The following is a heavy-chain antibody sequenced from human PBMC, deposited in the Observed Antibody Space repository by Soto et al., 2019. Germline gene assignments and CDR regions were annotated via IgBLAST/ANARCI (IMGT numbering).Heavy chain of an antibody. CDR3: ARDTVWSGFYSNFDY. D-gene: IGHD3-3*01. CDR2: VYSGGDT. J-gene: IGHJ4*02. CDR1: GGSISNHF. Sequence: SETLSLTCTVSGGSISNHFWSWIRQPAGKRLEWVGRVYSGGDTIYNPSLESRVIMSVDTSNNQFSLKLRSVTAADTAVYYCARDTVWSGFYSNFDYWGQGILVTVSS. V-gene: IGHV4-4*07.